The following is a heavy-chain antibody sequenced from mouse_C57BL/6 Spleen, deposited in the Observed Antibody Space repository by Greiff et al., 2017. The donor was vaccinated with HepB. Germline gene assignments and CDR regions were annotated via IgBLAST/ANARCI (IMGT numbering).Heavy chain of an antibody. CDR3: ARSLTTVVRYFDV. CDR1: GYTFTSYW. Sequence: VQLQQSGAELVMPGASVKLSCKASGYTFTSYWMHWVKQRPGQGLEWIGEIDPSDSYTNYNQKFKGKSTLTVDKSSSTAYMQLSSLTSEDSAVYYCARSLTTVVRYFDVWGTGTTVTVSS. CDR2: IDPSDSYT. D-gene: IGHD1-1*01. J-gene: IGHJ1*03. V-gene: IGHV1-69*01.